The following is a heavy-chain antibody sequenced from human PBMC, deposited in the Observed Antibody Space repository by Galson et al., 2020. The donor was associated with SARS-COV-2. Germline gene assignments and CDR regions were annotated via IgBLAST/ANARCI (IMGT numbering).Heavy chain of an antibody. D-gene: IGHD3-9*01. Sequence: ASETLSLTCTVSGYSISSGYYWGWIRQPPGTGLEWIGSIYHSGSTYYNPSPKSRVTIPEDTSKNQFSLKLSSVTAADTAVYYCARVLRYFDWLSRDRGDDYWGQGTLVTVSS. V-gene: IGHV4-38-2*02. CDR1: GYSISSGYY. CDR2: IYHSGST. J-gene: IGHJ4*02. CDR3: ARVLRYFDWLSRDRGDDY.